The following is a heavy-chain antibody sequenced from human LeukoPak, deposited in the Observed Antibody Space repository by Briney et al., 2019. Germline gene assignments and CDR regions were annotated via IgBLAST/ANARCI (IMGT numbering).Heavy chain of an antibody. Sequence: GGSLRLSCAASGFTFSDYYMSWIRQAPGKGLEWVSYISSSGSTRYYADSVKGRFTISRDNAKNSLYLQMNSLRAEDTAVYYCARAPRYCSGGSCYDYWGQGTLVTVSS. V-gene: IGHV3-11*01. CDR2: ISSSGSTR. D-gene: IGHD2-15*01. CDR1: GFTFSDYY. CDR3: ARAPRYCSGGSCYDY. J-gene: IGHJ4*02.